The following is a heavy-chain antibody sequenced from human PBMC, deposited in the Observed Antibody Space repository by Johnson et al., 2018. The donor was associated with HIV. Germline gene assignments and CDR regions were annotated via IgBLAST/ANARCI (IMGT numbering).Heavy chain of an antibody. J-gene: IGHJ3*02. CDR1: GFTVSNNY. Sequence: VQLVESGGGLIQPGGSLRLSCAASGFTVSNNYMSWVRQATGKGLEWVSEIDSVGDTYYPPSVKGRLTTSRENANNSLYLQMIILRPKDTAMYYCAKGSGSGWLRDAFDIWGQGTMVTVSS. CDR3: AKGSGSGWLRDAFDI. D-gene: IGHD6-19*01. CDR2: IDSVGDT. V-gene: IGHV3-13*01.